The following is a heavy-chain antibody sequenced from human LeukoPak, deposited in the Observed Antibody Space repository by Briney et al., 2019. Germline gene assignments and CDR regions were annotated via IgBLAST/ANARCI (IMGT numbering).Heavy chain of an antibody. J-gene: IGHJ3*01. CDR1: GINFISSG. CDR3: ARDRGTRSFDV. D-gene: IGHD1-26*01. Sequence: GTSLRLPCAASGINFISSGMHWVRQAPGKGLEWVAMIWSDGSNKYYTESVKGRFTISRDNSKNTVHLQMNSLRAEDTAVYYCARDRGTRSFDVWGQGTMVTVSS. V-gene: IGHV3-33*01. CDR2: IWSDGSNK.